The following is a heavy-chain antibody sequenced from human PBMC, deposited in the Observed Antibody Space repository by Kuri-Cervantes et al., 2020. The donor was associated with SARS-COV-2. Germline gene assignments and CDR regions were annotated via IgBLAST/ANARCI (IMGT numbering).Heavy chain of an antibody. J-gene: IGHJ2*01. CDR3: ARGYYDTLTASHWYFDL. V-gene: IGHV4-34*01. Sequence: ESLKISCGVYGGSFSNFLWDWVRQPPGKGLEWIGEINYSGTTNYNPSLKSRVTMSVDTSKNQFSLRLKSVTAADTAVYYCARGYYDTLTASHWYFDLWGRGTLVTVSS. CDR2: INYSGTT. D-gene: IGHD3-9*01. CDR1: GGSFSNFL.